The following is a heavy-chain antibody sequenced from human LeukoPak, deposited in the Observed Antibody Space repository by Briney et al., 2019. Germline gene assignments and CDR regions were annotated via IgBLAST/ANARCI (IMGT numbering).Heavy chain of an antibody. Sequence: GGSLRLSCAASGFTFSSYTMNWVRQAPGKGLEWVSSISTSSSYMYYADSVKGRFTISRDNAKNSLYLQMNSLRAEDTALYYCAKDSDSVAGNFDYWGQGTLVTVSS. CDR1: GFTFSSYT. J-gene: IGHJ4*02. CDR2: ISTSSSYM. CDR3: AKDSDSVAGNFDY. V-gene: IGHV3-21*04. D-gene: IGHD6-19*01.